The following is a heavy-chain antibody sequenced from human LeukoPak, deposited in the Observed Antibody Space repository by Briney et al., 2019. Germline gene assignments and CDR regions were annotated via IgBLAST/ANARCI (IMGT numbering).Heavy chain of an antibody. CDR1: GYSISSGYY. Sequence: PSETLSLTCTVSGYSISSGYYWGWIRQAPGKGLEWIGSIYHSGSTYYNPSLKSRVTISVDTSKNQFSLKLSSVTAADTAVYYCAREGSYFWGQGTMVTVSS. V-gene: IGHV4-38-2*02. D-gene: IGHD3-10*01. CDR3: AREGSYF. CDR2: IYHSGST. J-gene: IGHJ3*01.